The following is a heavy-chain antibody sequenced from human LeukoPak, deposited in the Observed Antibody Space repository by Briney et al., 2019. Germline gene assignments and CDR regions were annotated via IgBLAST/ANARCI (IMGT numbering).Heavy chain of an antibody. CDR3: ARSEHNSGSYYFDS. Sequence: PSETLSLTCAVYGGSFSGYYWSWIRQPPGKGLEWIGEINHSGSTKFSPSLKSRVTISRDMSKNQFSLKLISVTAADTAVYYCARSEHNSGSYYFDSWGQGTLVTVSS. V-gene: IGHV4-34*01. D-gene: IGHD3-10*01. CDR1: GGSFSGYY. J-gene: IGHJ4*02. CDR2: INHSGST.